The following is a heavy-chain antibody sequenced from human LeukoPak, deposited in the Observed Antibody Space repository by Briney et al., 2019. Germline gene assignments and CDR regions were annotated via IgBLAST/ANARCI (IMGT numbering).Heavy chain of an antibody. Sequence: SETLCLTCTVSGGSISSYYWSWIRQPPGKGLDGSGYIYYSGSTNYNPSLKSRVTISVDTSKNQFSLKLSSVTAADTAVYYCARALVSPNYFDYWGQGTLVTVSS. J-gene: IGHJ4*02. D-gene: IGHD3-10*01. CDR2: IYYSGST. V-gene: IGHV4-59*01. CDR3: ARALVSPNYFDY. CDR1: GGSISSYY.